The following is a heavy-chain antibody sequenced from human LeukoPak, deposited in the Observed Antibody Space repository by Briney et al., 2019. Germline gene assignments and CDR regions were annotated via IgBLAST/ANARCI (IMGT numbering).Heavy chain of an antibody. J-gene: IGHJ4*02. V-gene: IGHV1-2*04. CDR2: INPNSGGT. Sequence: ASVKVSCKASGYTFTSYYMHWVRQAPGQGLEWMGWINPNSGGTNYAQKFQGWVTMTRDTSISTAYMELSRLRSDDTAVYYCAREGDGYNKWDYWGQGTLVTVSS. D-gene: IGHD5-24*01. CDR1: GYTFTSYY. CDR3: AREGDGYNKWDY.